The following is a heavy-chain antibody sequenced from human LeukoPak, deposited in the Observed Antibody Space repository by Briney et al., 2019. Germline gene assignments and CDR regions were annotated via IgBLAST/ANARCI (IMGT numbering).Heavy chain of an antibody. Sequence: SETLSLTCTVSGGSISSYYWSWIRQPPGKGLEGIGYIYYSGSTNYNPSLKSRVTISVDTSKNQFSLKLSSVTAADTAVYYCARAGDYGDYVWVNWFDPWGQGTLVTVPS. V-gene: IGHV4-59*12. D-gene: IGHD4-17*01. J-gene: IGHJ5*02. CDR2: IYYSGST. CDR1: GGSISSYY. CDR3: ARAGDYGDYVWVNWFDP.